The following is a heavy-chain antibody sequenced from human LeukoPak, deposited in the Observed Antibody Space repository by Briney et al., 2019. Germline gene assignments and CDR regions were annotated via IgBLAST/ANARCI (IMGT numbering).Heavy chain of an antibody. Sequence: GGSLRLSCAASGLTFSSYAMHWVRQAPGKGLEWVAVISYDGSNKYYADSVKGRFTISRDNSKNTLYLQMNSLRAEDTAVYYCASHYDTSGYQYFDFRGQGTLVTVSS. CDR2: ISYDGSNK. V-gene: IGHV3-30-3*01. CDR3: ASHYDTSGYQYFDF. D-gene: IGHD3-22*01. J-gene: IGHJ4*02. CDR1: GLTFSSYA.